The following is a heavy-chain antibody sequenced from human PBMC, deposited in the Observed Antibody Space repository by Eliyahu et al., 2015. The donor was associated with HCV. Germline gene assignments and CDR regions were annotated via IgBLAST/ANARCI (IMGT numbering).Heavy chain of an antibody. V-gene: IGHV5-10-1*03. D-gene: IGHD1-1*01. Sequence: EVQLVQSGAXVKKPGXSLXXXCKGSGYXFTSYXIXWVXQMPGKGLGWMGRIDPSDSYTNYSPSFQGHVTISADKSISTAYLQWSSLKASDTAMYYCARRGSRPGGMGYWGQGTLVTVSS. CDR3: ARRGSRPGGMGY. CDR1: GYXFTSYX. J-gene: IGHJ4*02. CDR2: IDPSDSYT.